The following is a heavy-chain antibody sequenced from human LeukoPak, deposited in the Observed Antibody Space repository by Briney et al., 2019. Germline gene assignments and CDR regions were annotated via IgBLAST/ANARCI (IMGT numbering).Heavy chain of an antibody. CDR2: IYPGDSDT. D-gene: IGHD2-2*01. CDR1: GYSLTSYW. CDR3: VRHLSDITSCPNY. Sequence: GESLKISCKGSGYSLTSYWIGWVRQMPGKGLEWVGIIYPGDSDTRYSPSFQGQVTISADKSISTAYLQWNSLKASDTAIYYCVRHLSDITSCPNYWGPGTLITVAS. V-gene: IGHV5-51*01. J-gene: IGHJ4*02.